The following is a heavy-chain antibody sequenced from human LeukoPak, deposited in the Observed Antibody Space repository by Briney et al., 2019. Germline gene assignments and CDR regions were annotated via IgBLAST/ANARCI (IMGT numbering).Heavy chain of an antibody. CDR2: IIPILGIA. D-gene: IGHD3-22*01. CDR3: ASPPYYYDSSGYYPNYYYGMDV. CDR1: GGTFSSYA. J-gene: IGHJ6*02. V-gene: IGHV1-69*04. Sequence: SVKVSCKASGGTFSSYAISWVRQAPGQGLEWMGRIIPILGIANYAQKFQGRVTITADKSTSTAYMELSSLRSEDTAVYYCASPPYYYDSSGYYPNYYYGMDVWGQGTTVTVSS.